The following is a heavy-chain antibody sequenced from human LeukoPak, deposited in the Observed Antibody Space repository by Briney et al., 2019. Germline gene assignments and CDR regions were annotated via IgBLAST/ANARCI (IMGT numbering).Heavy chain of an antibody. Sequence: GGSLRLSCVGSGFTISNYWMHWVRQAPGTGLVWVSRIHPDGSITTYADSVKGRFTISRDNAKNTLYLQMNSLRAEDTAVYYCAKHRENYGDSCLDDYWGQGTLVTVSS. CDR1: GFTISNYW. CDR2: IHPDGSIT. CDR3: AKHRENYGDSCLDDY. J-gene: IGHJ4*02. V-gene: IGHV3-74*03. D-gene: IGHD4-17*01.